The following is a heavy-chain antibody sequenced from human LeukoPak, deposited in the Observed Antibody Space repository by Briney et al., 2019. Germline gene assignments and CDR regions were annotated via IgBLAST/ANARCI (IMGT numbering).Heavy chain of an antibody. V-gene: IGHV4-61*08. CDR3: ARGNIVGYSYGYLGFFDY. CDR1: GDSVNSGAYY. CDR2: IYHSGNT. J-gene: IGHJ4*02. D-gene: IGHD5-18*01. Sequence: SETLSLTCTVSGDSVNSGAYYWSWIRQPPGRGLEWIGSIYHSGNTDYSPSLKSRVIISVDTSKNQFSLTLSSVTAADTAVYYCARGNIVGYSYGYLGFFDYWGQGTLVPVSS.